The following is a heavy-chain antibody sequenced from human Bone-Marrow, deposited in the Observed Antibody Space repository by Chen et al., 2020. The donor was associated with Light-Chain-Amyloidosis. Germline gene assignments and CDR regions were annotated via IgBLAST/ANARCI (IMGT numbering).Heavy chain of an antibody. Sequence: QLQLQESGPGLVAPSRTLSLTCSVSGDSVTTRSHYWAWIRQSPRKGLEWIGSVYYDGTTFYNPSLERRVAISVDTSRNQFSLKLTSVTAADTAVYYCARDLPKSHVSIFGAPRANWLDPWGQGILVTVSS. CDR3: ARDLPKSHVSIFGAPRANWLDP. CDR2: VYYDGTT. D-gene: IGHD3-3*02. V-gene: IGHV4-39*07. J-gene: IGHJ5*02. CDR1: GDSVTTRSHY.